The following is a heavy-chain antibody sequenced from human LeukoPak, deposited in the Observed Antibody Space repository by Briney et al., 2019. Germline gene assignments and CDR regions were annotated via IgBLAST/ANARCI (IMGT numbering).Heavy chain of an antibody. D-gene: IGHD3-22*01. CDR2: IRSKANSYAT. CDR3: MVYDTSGYYYEIFDY. V-gene: IGHV3-73*01. J-gene: IGHJ4*02. CDR1: GFTFSGSA. Sequence: GGSLRLSCAASGFTFSGSAINWVRQASGKGLEWVGRIRSKANSYATGYAVSVKGRFTISRDDSKNTAYLQMNSLKTEDTAVYYCMVYDTSGYYYEIFDYWGQGTLVTASS.